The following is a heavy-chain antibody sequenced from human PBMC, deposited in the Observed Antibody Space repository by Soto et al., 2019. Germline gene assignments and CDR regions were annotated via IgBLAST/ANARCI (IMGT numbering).Heavy chain of an antibody. D-gene: IGHD1-26*01. V-gene: IGHV4-34*01. Sequence: SETLSLTCTVSGGSISSYYWSWIRQPPGKGLEWIGEINHSGSTNYNPSLKSRVTISVDTSKNQFSLKLSSVTAADTAVYYCGRGSLTNSGSYLWFGHNWFDHWGQGTLVTVSS. CDR3: GRGSLTNSGSYLWFGHNWFDH. CDR2: INHSGST. CDR1: GGSISSYY. J-gene: IGHJ5*02.